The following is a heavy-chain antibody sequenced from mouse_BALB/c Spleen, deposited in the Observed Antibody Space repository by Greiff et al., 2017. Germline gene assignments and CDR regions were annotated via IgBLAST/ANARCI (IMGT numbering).Heavy chain of an antibody. CDR2: ISTYYGDA. V-gene: IGHV1S137*01. Sequence: QVQLQQSGAELVRPGVSVKISCKGSGYTFTDYAMHWVKQSHAKSLEWIGVISTYYGDASYNQKFKGKATMTVDKSSSTAYMELARLTSEDSAIYYCARLHSSGYPDCWGEGTTLTVSS. J-gene: IGHJ2*01. D-gene: IGHD3-1*01. CDR1: GYTFTDYA. CDR3: ARLHSSGYPDC.